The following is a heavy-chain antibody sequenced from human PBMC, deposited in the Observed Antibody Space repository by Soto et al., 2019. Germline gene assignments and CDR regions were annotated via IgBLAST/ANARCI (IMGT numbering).Heavy chain of an antibody. V-gene: IGHV3-23*01. J-gene: IGHJ4*02. Sequence: VQLLESGGGLVQPGGSLTLSCAGSVFTFGSYTMAWVRQAPGKGLEWVAGIGGIRAETYYADSVKGRFSISRDNPRNTLNLQMNSLRVDDTGVYYCAKTGPVTARIRFDYWGQGARVVVSS. CDR2: IGGIRAET. D-gene: IGHD2-21*02. CDR1: VFTFGSYT. CDR3: AKTGPVTARIRFDY.